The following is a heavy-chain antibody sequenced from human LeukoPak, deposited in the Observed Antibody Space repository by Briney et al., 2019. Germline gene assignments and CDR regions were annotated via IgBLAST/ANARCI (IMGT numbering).Heavy chain of an antibody. D-gene: IGHD3-10*01. CDR3: ARRSRGQYYYGSGSYKNYYYYYMDV. CDR1: GGSFSGYY. Sequence: SETLSLTCAVYGGSFSGYYWSWIRQPPGKGLEWIGEINHSGSTNYNPSLKSRVTISVDTSKNQFSLKLSSVTAADTAVYYCARRSRGQYYYGSGSYKNYYYYYMDVWGKGTTVTISS. CDR2: INHSGST. J-gene: IGHJ6*03. V-gene: IGHV4-34*01.